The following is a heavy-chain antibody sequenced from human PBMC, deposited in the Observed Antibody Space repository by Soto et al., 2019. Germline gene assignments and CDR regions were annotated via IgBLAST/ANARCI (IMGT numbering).Heavy chain of an antibody. Sequence: SVKVYCKACAGAFSSYAISWVRQAPGQGLEWMGGIIPIFGTANYAQKFQGRVTITADESTSTAYMELSSLRSEDTAVYYCARGFFAARPTSYWFDPWGQGTLVTVSS. D-gene: IGHD6-6*01. CDR2: IIPIFGTA. CDR1: AGAFSSYA. J-gene: IGHJ5*02. CDR3: ARGFFAARPTSYWFDP. V-gene: IGHV1-69*13.